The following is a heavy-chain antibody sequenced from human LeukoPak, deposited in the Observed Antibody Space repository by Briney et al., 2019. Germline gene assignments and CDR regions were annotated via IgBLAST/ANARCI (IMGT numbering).Heavy chain of an antibody. CDR3: VRDPSNSGWAFDY. CDR2: IWYNGKDK. V-gene: IGHV3-33*01. CDR1: GFTFSTYA. Sequence: GGSLRLSCAASGFTFSTYAMHWVRQAPGKGLEWVAMIWYNGKDKHYADSVKGRFTISRDNSKNTLDLQMNSLRADDTAVYYCVRDPSNSGWAFDYWGQGTLVTVSS. J-gene: IGHJ4*02. D-gene: IGHD6-19*01.